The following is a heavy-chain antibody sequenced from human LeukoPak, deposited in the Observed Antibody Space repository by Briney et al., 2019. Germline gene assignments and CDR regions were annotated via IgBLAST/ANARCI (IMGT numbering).Heavy chain of an antibody. CDR2: IYTSGST. V-gene: IGHV4-4*09. D-gene: IGHD1-26*01. CDR3: ARDEGPGATIDY. Sequence: SETLSLTCTVSGGSISSYYWSWIRQPPGKGLEWIGYIYTSGSTNYNPSLKSRVTISVDTSKNQFSLKLSSVTAADTAVYHCARDEGPGATIDYWGQGTLITVSS. CDR1: GGSISSYY. J-gene: IGHJ4*02.